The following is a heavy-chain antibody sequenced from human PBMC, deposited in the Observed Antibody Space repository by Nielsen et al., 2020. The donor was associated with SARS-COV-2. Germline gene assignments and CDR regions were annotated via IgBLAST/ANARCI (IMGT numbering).Heavy chain of an antibody. Sequence: LSLTCTVSGVSISSYYWSWIRQAPGKGLEWVAVISYDGSNKYYADSVKGRFTISRDNSKNTLYLQMNSLRAEDTAVYYCARELTPLYGMDVWGQGTTVTVSS. J-gene: IGHJ6*02. CDR3: ARELTPLYGMDV. CDR1: GVSISSYY. D-gene: IGHD3-16*01. V-gene: IGHV3-30-3*01. CDR2: ISYDGSNK.